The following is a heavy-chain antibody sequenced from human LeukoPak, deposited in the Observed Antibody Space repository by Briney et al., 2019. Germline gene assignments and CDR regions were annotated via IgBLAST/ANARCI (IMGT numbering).Heavy chain of an antibody. CDR1: GGSFSGYY. V-gene: IGHV4-59*01. D-gene: IGHD2-2*01. CDR2: IYYSGST. Sequence: PSETLSLTCAVYGGSFSGYYWSWIRQPPGKGLEWIGYIYYSGSTNYNPSLKSRVTISVDTSKNQFSLKLSSVTAADTAVYYCAREVVVPAAFSYYYYGMDVWGQGTTVTVSS. CDR3: AREVVVPAAFSYYYYGMDV. J-gene: IGHJ6*02.